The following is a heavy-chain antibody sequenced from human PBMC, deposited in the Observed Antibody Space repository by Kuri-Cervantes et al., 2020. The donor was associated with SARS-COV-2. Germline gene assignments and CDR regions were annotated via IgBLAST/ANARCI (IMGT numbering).Heavy chain of an antibody. CDR3: YCAPKEGFDS. Sequence: ASVKVSCKVSGYTLTELSMHWVRQATGQGLEWMGMLKTNSGNTLYAQIFQDRVTMTRDTSTSTAYMELSSLTSEDTAIYYCYCAPKEGFDSWGQGTLVTVSS. CDR2: LKTNSGNT. J-gene: IGHJ4*02. D-gene: IGHD2-21*01. CDR1: GYTLTELS. V-gene: IGHV1-8*01.